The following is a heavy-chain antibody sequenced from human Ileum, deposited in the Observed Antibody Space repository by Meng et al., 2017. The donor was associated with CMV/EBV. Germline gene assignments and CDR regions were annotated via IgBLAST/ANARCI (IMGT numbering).Heavy chain of an antibody. CDR2: ISAGGDIT. V-gene: IGHV3-23*01. J-gene: IGHJ4*02. D-gene: IGHD4-17*01. CDR1: GFTFSRYA. CDR3: AKHDYGDSRDYDY. Sequence: GGSLRLSCAASGFTFSRYAMTWVRQAPGKGLEWVSSISAGGDITYYADSVRGRFTISRDNSKTTLYLQMNSLTAEDTAVYYCAKHDYGDSRDYDYWGQGTQVTVSS.